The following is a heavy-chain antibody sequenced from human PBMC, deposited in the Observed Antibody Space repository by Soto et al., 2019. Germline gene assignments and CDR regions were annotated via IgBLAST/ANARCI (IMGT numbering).Heavy chain of an antibody. V-gene: IGHV1-8*01. D-gene: IGHD6-19*01. CDR3: ARDITGYSRGLYGFDY. Sequence: QVQLVQSGAEVKKPGATVKVSCKASGYTFTSYDINWVRQATGQGLEWMGWTNPNSGNTGYAQKFQGRVTMTRNTYISKAYMELSSLRSEDQAVYYCARDITGYSRGLYGFDYWGQGSLVSVSS. J-gene: IGHJ4*02. CDR2: TNPNSGNT. CDR1: GYTFTSYD.